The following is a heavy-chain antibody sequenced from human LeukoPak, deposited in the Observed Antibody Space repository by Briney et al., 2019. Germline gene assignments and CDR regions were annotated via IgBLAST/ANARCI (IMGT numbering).Heavy chain of an antibody. J-gene: IGHJ4*02. Sequence: GASVKVSCKASGGTFSSYAISWVRQAPGQGLEWMGRIIPIFGTANYAQRFQGRVTITTDEPTSTAYMELSSLRSEDTAVYYCAREVNYDILTGYYYFDYWGQGTLVTVSS. CDR1: GGTFSSYA. V-gene: IGHV1-69*05. D-gene: IGHD3-9*01. CDR2: IIPIFGTA. CDR3: AREVNYDILTGYYYFDY.